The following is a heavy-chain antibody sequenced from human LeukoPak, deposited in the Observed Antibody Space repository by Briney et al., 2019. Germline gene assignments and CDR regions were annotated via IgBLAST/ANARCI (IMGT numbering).Heavy chain of an antibody. CDR3: ARLGYCSSTSCYTANHYCYYYYMDV. D-gene: IGHD2-2*02. CDR2: INPNSGGT. Sequence: ASVKVSCKPSGYTFTGYYIHWVRQAPGQGLEWMGWINPNSGGTNYAQKFQGRVTMTRDTSISTAYMELSRLRSDDTAVYYCARLGYCSSTSCYTANHYCYYYYMDVWGKGTTVTVSS. J-gene: IGHJ6*03. V-gene: IGHV1-2*02. CDR1: GYTFTGYY.